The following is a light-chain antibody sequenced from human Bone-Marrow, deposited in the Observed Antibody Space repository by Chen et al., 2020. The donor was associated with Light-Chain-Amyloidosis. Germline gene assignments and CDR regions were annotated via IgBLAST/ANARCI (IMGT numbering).Light chain of an antibody. Sequence: QSALTHPASVSGSPGQSITISGTGTSSDVGSNNLVSWYQQHPGKAPKLMIYEVRKRPSGVSNRFSGSKSGNTASLTISGLQAEDEADYYCCSYAGSSTFVVFGGGTKLTVL. V-gene: IGLV2-23*02. CDR3: CSYAGSSTFVV. J-gene: IGLJ2*01. CDR1: SSDVGSNNL. CDR2: EVR.